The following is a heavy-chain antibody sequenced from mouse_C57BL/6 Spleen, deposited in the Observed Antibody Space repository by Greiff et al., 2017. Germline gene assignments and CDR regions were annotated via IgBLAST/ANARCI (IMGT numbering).Heavy chain of an antibody. CDR1: GYAFSSYW. CDR2: IYPGDGDT. Sequence: LVEPGASVKISCKASGYAFSSYWMNWVKQRPGKGLEWIGQIYPGDGDTNYNGKFKGKATLTADKSSSTAYMQLSSLTSEDSAVCFCARVYDNWVYFDYWGQGTTLTVSS. V-gene: IGHV1-80*01. CDR3: ARVYDNWVYFDY. D-gene: IGHD4-1*01. J-gene: IGHJ2*01.